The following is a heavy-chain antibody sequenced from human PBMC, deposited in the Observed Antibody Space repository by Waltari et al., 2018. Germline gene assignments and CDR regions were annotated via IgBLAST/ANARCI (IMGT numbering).Heavy chain of an antibody. CDR3: ARWVGYGDLYYFDY. CDR1: GYSISSGYY. D-gene: IGHD4-17*01. Sequence: QVQLQESGPGLVKPSETLSLTCAVSGYSISSGYYWGWIRQPPGKGVGWIGSIYHSGSTYYNPSLKSRVTISVDTSKNQFSLKLSSVTAADTAVYYCARWVGYGDLYYFDYWGQGTLVTVSS. V-gene: IGHV4-38-2*01. J-gene: IGHJ4*02. CDR2: IYHSGST.